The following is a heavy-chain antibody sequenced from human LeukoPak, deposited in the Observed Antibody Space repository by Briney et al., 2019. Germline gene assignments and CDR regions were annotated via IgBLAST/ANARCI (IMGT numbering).Heavy chain of an antibody. CDR2: ISGSGRST. D-gene: IGHD3-22*01. CDR1: GITFSSYA. Sequence: GGSLRLSCAASGITFSSYAMSWVRQAPGKGLEWVSGISGSGRSTFYADSVKGRFTISRDNSKNTLFLQMNSLRAEDTSVYHCAKGLSSGYSGSDYWGQGTLVTVSS. V-gene: IGHV3-23*01. CDR3: AKGLSSGYSGSDY. J-gene: IGHJ4*02.